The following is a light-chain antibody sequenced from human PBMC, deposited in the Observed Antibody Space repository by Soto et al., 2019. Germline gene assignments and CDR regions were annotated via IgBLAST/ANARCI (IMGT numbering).Light chain of an antibody. CDR1: SSNIGSDY. CDR2: ENY. V-gene: IGLV1-51*02. J-gene: IGLJ2*01. Sequence: QSVLPQPPSVSAAPGQKVTISCSGSSSNIGSDYVSWYQQLPGAAPKLLIYENYERPSGIPDRFSGSKSGTSATLAITGLQTGDEADYYCGAWDKSLTGGVFGGGTKVTVL. CDR3: GAWDKSLTGGV.